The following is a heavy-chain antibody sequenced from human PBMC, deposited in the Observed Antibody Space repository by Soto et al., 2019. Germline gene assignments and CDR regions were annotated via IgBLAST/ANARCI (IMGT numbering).Heavy chain of an antibody. V-gene: IGHV4-30-4*01. D-gene: IGHD3-22*01. J-gene: IGHJ1*01. Sequence: SETLSLTCTVSGGSISSDDYYWSWIRQAPGRGLEWIGYIHSSGSIYYNPSLKSRATMSIDTAGNQFSLKVGSVTVADTAVYYCARDLDGLHDDTSGPFPRPGWGQGTLVTVSS. CDR3: ARDLDGLHDDTSGPFPRPG. CDR2: IHSSGSI. CDR1: GGSISSDDYY.